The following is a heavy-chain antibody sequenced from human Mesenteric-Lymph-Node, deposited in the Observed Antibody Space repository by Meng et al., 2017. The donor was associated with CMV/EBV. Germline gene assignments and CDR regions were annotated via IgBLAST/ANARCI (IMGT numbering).Heavy chain of an antibody. J-gene: IGHJ4*02. Sequence: GESLKISCATSGFTFSGHWMHWVRQGPGKGLVWVARIDIDGSPTNYADSVKGRFTISRDNARSTLYLQMNSLRAEDTAVYYCTRAALCGANCYYYFDSWGQGTLVTVSS. CDR3: TRAALCGANCYYYFDS. CDR1: GFTFSGHW. D-gene: IGHD2-21*02. CDR2: IDIDGSPT. V-gene: IGHV3-74*01.